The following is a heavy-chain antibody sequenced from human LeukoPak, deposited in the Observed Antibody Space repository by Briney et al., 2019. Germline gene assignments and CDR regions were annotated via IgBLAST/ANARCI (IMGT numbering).Heavy chain of an antibody. Sequence: GGSLRLSCAASGFAFSSSWMSWVRQAPGKGLEWVANIKQDGSETYYVDSLKGRFTVSSDNAKNSLYLQMNNLRAEDTAVYYCARRAPGYCITTSCPATYYYYYYMDVWGKGTTVTVSS. V-gene: IGHV3-7*01. J-gene: IGHJ6*03. D-gene: IGHD2-2*01. CDR1: GFAFSSSW. CDR3: ARRAPGYCITTSCPATYYYYYYMDV. CDR2: IKQDGSET.